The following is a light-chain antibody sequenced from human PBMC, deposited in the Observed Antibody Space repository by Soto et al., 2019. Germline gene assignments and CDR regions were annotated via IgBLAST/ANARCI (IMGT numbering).Light chain of an antibody. Sequence: QSVLTQPASVSGSPGQSITISCTGTSSDVGRYNSVSWYQQHPGKAPKLLIYEVSYRSSGVSNRFSGSKSGNTASLTISGLQAEDEADYHCSSYTTTNTYVFGTGTQLTVL. J-gene: IGLJ1*01. CDR2: EVS. CDR3: SSYTTTNTYV. V-gene: IGLV2-14*01. CDR1: SSDVGRYNS.